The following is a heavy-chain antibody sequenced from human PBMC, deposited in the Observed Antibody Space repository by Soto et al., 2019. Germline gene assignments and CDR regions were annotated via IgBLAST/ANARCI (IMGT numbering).Heavy chain of an antibody. Sequence: SVKVSCKASGGTFSNHAVSWVRQAPGQGPEWMGGIIPLSGTTNYVQKFQGRVTITADESMTTAYMELSSLRYEDTAVYYCARGPDRSGFYLFDFRGQRTPVTGSS. J-gene: IGHJ4*02. CDR3: ARGPDRSGFYLFDF. D-gene: IGHD3-22*01. CDR2: IIPLSGTT. V-gene: IGHV1-69*13. CDR1: GGTFSNHA.